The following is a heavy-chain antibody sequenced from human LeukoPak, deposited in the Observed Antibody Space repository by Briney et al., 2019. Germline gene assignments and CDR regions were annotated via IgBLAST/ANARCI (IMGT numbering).Heavy chain of an antibody. J-gene: IGHJ3*02. V-gene: IGHV3-48*02. D-gene: IGHD4/OR15-4a*01. CDR3: ARDEYGRSSRDGAFDM. CDR2: ITSSSITI. Sequence: GGSLRLSCAASGFTFSSYSMNWVRQAPGKGLEWVSYITSSSITIYYADSVKGRFTISRDNAKNSLYLQMNSLRDEDTAVYYCARDEYGRSSRDGAFDMWGQGTMVTVSS. CDR1: GFTFSSYS.